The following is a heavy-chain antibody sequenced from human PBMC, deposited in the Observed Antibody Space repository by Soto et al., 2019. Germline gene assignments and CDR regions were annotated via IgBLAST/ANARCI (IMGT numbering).Heavy chain of an antibody. CDR1: GFSFSDYP. CDR3: LVAACGTYYGLDV. CDR2: ISDGSHE. V-gene: IGHV3-30*04. Sequence: QVHLVESGGGVVQPGGSLRLSCATSGFSFSDYPMHWVRQAPGKGLEWLAVISDGSHEYYADSVKGRFTISRDHSKNTLSLQMNSLRAEDTADYFCLVAACGTYYGLDVWGQGTTVTVSS. J-gene: IGHJ6*02. D-gene: IGHD1-26*01.